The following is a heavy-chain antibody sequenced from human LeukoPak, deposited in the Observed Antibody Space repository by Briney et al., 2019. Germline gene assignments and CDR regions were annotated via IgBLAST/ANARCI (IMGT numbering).Heavy chain of an antibody. CDR2: VYYTGST. CDR1: TDSIRTSY. J-gene: IGHJ4*02. CDR3: ARLAGSEDGGYDRNYFAA. D-gene: IGHD5-12*01. V-gene: IGHV4-59*08. Sequence: AETLSHTCIVSTDSIRTSYWSWVRQPPGKGLEWIGFVYYTGSTNYNPSLKSRVIMSVDMSKNQLSLKVRSVTAADTAVYYCARLAGSEDGGYDRNYFAACGRGSLVTVTS.